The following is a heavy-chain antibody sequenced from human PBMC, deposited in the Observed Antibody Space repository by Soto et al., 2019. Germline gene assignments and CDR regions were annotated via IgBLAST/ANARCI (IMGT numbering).Heavy chain of an antibody. D-gene: IGHD1-1*01. CDR3: TRRASGTPYFDY. J-gene: IGHJ4*02. CDR2: IYHTGRT. Sequence: KTXETLSLTCTVSGVSVSSGSYYWSWIRQPPGKGLEWIGYIYHTGRTNHNPSLKSRVTMSVDTSKNQFSLKLSSVTAADTAVYYCTRRASGTPYFDYWGQGTLVTVSS. V-gene: IGHV4-61*01. CDR1: GVSVSSGSYY.